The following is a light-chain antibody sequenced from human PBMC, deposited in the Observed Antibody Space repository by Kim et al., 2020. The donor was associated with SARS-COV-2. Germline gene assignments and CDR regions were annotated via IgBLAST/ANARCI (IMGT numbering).Light chain of an antibody. CDR2: DVN. Sequence: GQPISISCTGTSSNIGSYNYVSWHQQHPGKAPTLMIYDVNKRPSGISSRFSGSKSGSTASLTISGLQAEDEADYYCSSFTTRSTLVFGGGTQLTVL. V-gene: IGLV2-14*03. CDR1: SSNIGSYNY. J-gene: IGLJ3*02. CDR3: SSFTTRSTLV.